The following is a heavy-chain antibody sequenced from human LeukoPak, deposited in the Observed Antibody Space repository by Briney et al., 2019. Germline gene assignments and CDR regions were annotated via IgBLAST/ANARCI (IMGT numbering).Heavy chain of an antibody. D-gene: IGHD6-13*01. CDR3: ARDSAGNDY. CDR1: GFTFSTYW. Sequence: GGSLRLSCAASGFTFSTYWMSWVHQAPGKGLEWVANIKQDGSEKYYVDSVKGRFTISRDNAKNSLYLQMNSLRAEDTAMYCCARDSAGNDYWGQGTLVTVSS. CDR2: IKQDGSEK. J-gene: IGHJ4*02. V-gene: IGHV3-7*01.